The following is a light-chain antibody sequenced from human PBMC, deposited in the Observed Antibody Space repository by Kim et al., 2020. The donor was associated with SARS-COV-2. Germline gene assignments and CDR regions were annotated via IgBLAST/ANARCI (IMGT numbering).Light chain of an antibody. V-gene: IGKV3-15*01. CDR2: NAS. Sequence: MSPGERATLSGRASQSVGSNLAWYQQKPGQAPRLLIYNASPRATGIPARFSGSGSGTEFTLTISSLQSEDFAVYYCQQYSDWPRTFGQGTKVDIK. CDR3: QQYSDWPRT. J-gene: IGKJ1*01. CDR1: QSVGSN.